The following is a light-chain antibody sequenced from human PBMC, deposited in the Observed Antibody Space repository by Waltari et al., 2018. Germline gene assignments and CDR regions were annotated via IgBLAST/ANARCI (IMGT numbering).Light chain of an antibody. V-gene: IGKV1-39*01. CDR1: QNIDNY. Sequence: DIQMTQSPSSLSAFVGDRVAITCRASQNIDNYLHWYQQKPGEAPRLLIFSVYMTERGVPARFSGSGSETDFTLTIRGLQPEDSAMYYCQQSYNDLTTFGQGTRVEVK. J-gene: IGKJ1*01. CDR3: QQSYNDLTT. CDR2: SVY.